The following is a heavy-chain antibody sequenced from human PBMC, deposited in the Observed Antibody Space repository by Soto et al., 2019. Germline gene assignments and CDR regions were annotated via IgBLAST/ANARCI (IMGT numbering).Heavy chain of an antibody. Sequence: QVQLVQSGAEVKKPGSSVKVSCKASGGTFSSYAISWVRQAPGQGLEWMGGIIPIFGTADYAQKFQGRVTTTADDFTSTAYMELSSLSSEDTAVYYCARHLGGNHYYYGMDVWGQGTTVTVSS. J-gene: IGHJ6*02. V-gene: IGHV1-69*12. CDR2: IIPIFGTA. CDR3: ARHLGGNHYYYGMDV. CDR1: GGTFSSYA. D-gene: IGHD3-16*01.